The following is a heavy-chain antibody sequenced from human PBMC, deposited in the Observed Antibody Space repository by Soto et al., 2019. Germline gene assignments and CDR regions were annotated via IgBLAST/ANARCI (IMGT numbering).Heavy chain of an antibody. CDR1: GFTFGRYS. CDR2: ISSTTNYI. V-gene: IGHV3-21*01. Sequence: EVQLVESGGGLVRPGGSLRLSWAASGFTFGRYSRNWVRRAPGKGLEWVSSISSTTNYIYYADSMKGRFTVSRDNAKNSVYLDMNSLSAEDTAVYYCARESEDLTSNFDYWGQGTLVTVSS. CDR3: ARESEDLTSNFDY. J-gene: IGHJ4*02.